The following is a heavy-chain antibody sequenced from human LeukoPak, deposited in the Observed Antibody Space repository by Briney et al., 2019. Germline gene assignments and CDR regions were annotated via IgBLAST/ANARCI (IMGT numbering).Heavy chain of an antibody. V-gene: IGHV3-15*01. CDR1: GFTFSSYA. D-gene: IGHD2-15*01. Sequence: GGSLRLSCAASGFTFSSYAMSWVRQAPGQGLEWVGRIKGKTDGGTTDYAAPVKGRFTISRDDSKNTLYLQMNSLKTEDTAVYYCTTEPIVVVVAATFDYWGQGTLVIVSS. CDR2: IKGKTDGGTT. J-gene: IGHJ4*02. CDR3: TTEPIVVVVAATFDY.